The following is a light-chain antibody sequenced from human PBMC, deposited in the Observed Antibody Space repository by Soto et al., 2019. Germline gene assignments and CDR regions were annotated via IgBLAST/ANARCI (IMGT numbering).Light chain of an antibody. J-gene: IGKJ1*01. Sequence: EVVITQSPATLSVSPGERATLSCRASQSVSSNLAWYQQKPGQAPRLLIYGASTRATGIPARFSGSGSGTEFTLTISSLQSEDFAVYYCQQYNIWPPATFGQGTKVDIK. CDR3: QQYNIWPPAT. V-gene: IGKV3-15*01. CDR1: QSVSSN. CDR2: GAS.